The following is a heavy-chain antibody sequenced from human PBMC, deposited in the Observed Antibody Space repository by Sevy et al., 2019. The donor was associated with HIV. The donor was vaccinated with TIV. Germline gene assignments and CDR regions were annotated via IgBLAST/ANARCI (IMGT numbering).Heavy chain of an antibody. V-gene: IGHV1-69*13. J-gene: IGHJ4*01. D-gene: IGHD3-10*01. CDR3: ARDKNYYVSGSFDY. CDR1: GGIFRSNA. CDR2: IIAVFGTT. Sequence: SSVKVSCKASGGIFRSNAISWVRQAPGQGLEWMGGIIAVFGTTHYAQMFQGRVTITADESRSTAYMELSSLKSEDTAVYYCARDKNYYVSGSFDYWGQGSQVTVSS.